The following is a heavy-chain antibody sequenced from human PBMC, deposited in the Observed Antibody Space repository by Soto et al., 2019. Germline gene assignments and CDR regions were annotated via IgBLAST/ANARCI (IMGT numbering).Heavy chain of an antibody. V-gene: IGHV4-4*02. Sequence: QVQLQESGPGLVKPSGTLSLTCAVSSGSISSSNWWSWVRQPPGKGLEWIGEIYHSGSTIYNPSLKSRVTISVDKSKNQFSLKLSSVTAADTAVYYCARGAIRFPYNYYYYMDVWGKGTTVTVSS. D-gene: IGHD3-3*01. J-gene: IGHJ6*03. CDR3: ARGAIRFPYNYYYYMDV. CDR1: SGSISSSNW. CDR2: IYHSGST.